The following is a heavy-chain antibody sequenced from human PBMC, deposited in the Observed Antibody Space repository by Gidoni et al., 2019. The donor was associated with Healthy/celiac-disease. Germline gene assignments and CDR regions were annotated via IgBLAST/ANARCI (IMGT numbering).Heavy chain of an antibody. D-gene: IGHD6-19*01. CDR2: ISSSGSTI. Sequence: QVQLVESGGGFVKPGGSLRLSCAAPGFTFSDYSLSWIRQAPGKGLEWVSYISSSGSTIYYEDSVKGRFNISRDNAKNSLYLQMNSLRAEDTAVYYCAREAGVRDSSGWSGGWFDPWGQGTLVTVSS. CDR3: AREAGVRDSSGWSGGWFDP. V-gene: IGHV3-11*01. J-gene: IGHJ5*02. CDR1: GFTFSDYS.